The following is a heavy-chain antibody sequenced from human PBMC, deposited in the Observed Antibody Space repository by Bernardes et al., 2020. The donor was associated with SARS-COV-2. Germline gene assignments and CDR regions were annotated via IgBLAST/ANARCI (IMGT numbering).Heavy chain of an antibody. V-gene: IGHV4-30-4*01. CDR2: IYYSGST. J-gene: IGHJ5*02. CDR3: ARGTSVITIFGVVNRWFDP. D-gene: IGHD3-3*01. CDR1: GGSISSGDYY. Sequence: TLSLTCTVSGGSISSGDYYWSWIRQPPGKGLEWIGYIYYSGSTYYNPSLKSRVTISVDTSKNQFSLKLSSVTAADTAVYYCARGTSVITIFGVVNRWFDPWGQGTLVTVSS.